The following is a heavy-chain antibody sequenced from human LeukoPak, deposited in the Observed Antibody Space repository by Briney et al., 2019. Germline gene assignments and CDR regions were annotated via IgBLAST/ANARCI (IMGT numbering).Heavy chain of an antibody. J-gene: IGHJ4*02. Sequence: SETLSLTCTVSGGSISSYYWSWIRQPAGKGLEWIGRIYTSGSTNYNPSLKSRVTMSVDTSKNQFSLKLSSVTAADTAVYYCAREEGRGITFGGVIAYWGQGTLVTVSS. V-gene: IGHV4-4*07. CDR3: AREEGRGITFGGVIAY. D-gene: IGHD3-16*02. CDR2: IYTSGST. CDR1: GGSISSYY.